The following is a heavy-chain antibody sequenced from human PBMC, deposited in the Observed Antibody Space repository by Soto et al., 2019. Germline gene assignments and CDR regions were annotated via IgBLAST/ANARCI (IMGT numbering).Heavy chain of an antibody. CDR1: GGSISSGGHY. V-gene: IGHV4-31*01. CDR2: IYYTGTT. J-gene: IGHJ4*02. CDR3: AREDETSNYFDY. Sequence: QVQLQESGPGLVKPSQALSLICTVSGGSISSGGHYWSWIRQHPGKGLEWIGYIYYTGTTYYNPSLWSLLTISVDSSRNQFSLRLSSVTAADTAVYYCAREDETSNYFDYWGQGTLVTVSS. D-gene: IGHD2-2*01.